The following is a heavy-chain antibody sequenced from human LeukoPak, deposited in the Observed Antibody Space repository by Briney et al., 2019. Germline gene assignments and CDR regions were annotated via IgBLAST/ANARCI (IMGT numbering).Heavy chain of an antibody. V-gene: IGHV3-15*01. Sequence: GGSLRLSCAASGFTFSSYAMSWVRQAQGKGLEWIDRIKSKTDGGTTDYAAPVKGRFTISRDDSKNTLYLQMNSLKTEDTAVYYCTTDVMSDPITMVRGVISVSFDYWGQGTLVTVSS. J-gene: IGHJ4*02. CDR2: IKSKTDGGTT. CDR1: GFTFSSYA. D-gene: IGHD3-10*01. CDR3: TTDVMSDPITMVRGVISVSFDY.